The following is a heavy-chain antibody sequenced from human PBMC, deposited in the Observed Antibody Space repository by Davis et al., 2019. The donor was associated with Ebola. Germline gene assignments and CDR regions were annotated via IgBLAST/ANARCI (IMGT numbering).Heavy chain of an antibody. CDR2: IAYTGNT. Sequence: PSETLSLTCTVSGASMTSYYWSWIRQPPGKGLEWIGYIAYTGNTIYNPILKSRVTISGDTSKKQFFLRLSSVTAADSAVYYCARGGLVPAALYLWGQGAMVTVSS. CDR1: GASMTSYY. J-gene: IGHJ3*01. CDR3: ARGGLVPAALYL. D-gene: IGHD2-2*01. V-gene: IGHV4-59*01.